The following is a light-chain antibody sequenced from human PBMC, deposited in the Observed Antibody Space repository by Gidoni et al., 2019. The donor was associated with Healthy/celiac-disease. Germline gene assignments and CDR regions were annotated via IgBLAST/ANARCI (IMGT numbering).Light chain of an antibody. CDR2: LGS. CDR1: QSLLHSIGYNY. CDR3: MQALQTPRT. V-gene: IGKV2-28*01. Sequence: DIVMTQSPLSLPVTPGDPASISCRSSQSLLHSIGYNYLDWYLQKPGQSPQLLIYLGSNRASGVPDRLSGSGSGTDFTLKISRVEAEDVGVYYCMQALQTPRTFGPGTKVDIK. J-gene: IGKJ3*01.